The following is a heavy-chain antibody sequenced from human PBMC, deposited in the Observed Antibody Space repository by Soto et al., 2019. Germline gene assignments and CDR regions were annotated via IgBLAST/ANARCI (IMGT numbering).Heavy chain of an antibody. CDR3: ARVSHQADSSSSGQNAFDI. CDR1: GGTFSSYA. Sequence: GASVKVSCKASGGTFSSYAISWVRQAPGQGLEWMGGIIPIFGTANYAQKFQGRVTITADKSTSTAYMELSSLRSEDTAVYYCARVSHQADSSSSGQNAFDIWGQGTMVTVSS. V-gene: IGHV1-69*06. J-gene: IGHJ3*02. CDR2: IIPIFGTA. D-gene: IGHD6-6*01.